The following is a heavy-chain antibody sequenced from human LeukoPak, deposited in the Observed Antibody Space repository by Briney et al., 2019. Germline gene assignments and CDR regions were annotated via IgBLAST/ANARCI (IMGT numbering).Heavy chain of an antibody. CDR2: TYYRSKWYN. J-gene: IGHJ4*02. CDR3: SRSDGASDFDY. D-gene: IGHD5-24*01. Sequence: SQTLSLTCAISGDSVSSNRASWTWIRQSPSRGLEWLGRTYYRSKWYNDYAVSLISLISINPDTSKYQLFMQLNSVTPEDTAVYYCSRSDGASDFDYWGQGTLVTASS. CDR1: GDSVSSNRAS. V-gene: IGHV6-1*01.